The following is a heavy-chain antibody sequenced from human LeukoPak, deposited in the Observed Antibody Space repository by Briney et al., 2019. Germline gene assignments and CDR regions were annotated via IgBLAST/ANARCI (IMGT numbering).Heavy chain of an antibody. CDR1: GGTFSSYA. D-gene: IGHD6-13*01. J-gene: IGHJ4*02. Sequence: SVKVSCKASGGTFSSYAISWVRQAPGQGLEWMGRIIPILGIANYAQKFQGRVTITADKSTSTAYMELSSLRSEDTAVYYCARDSLAAAASDYWGQGTLVNVSS. CDR3: ARDSLAAAASDY. V-gene: IGHV1-69*04. CDR2: IIPILGIA.